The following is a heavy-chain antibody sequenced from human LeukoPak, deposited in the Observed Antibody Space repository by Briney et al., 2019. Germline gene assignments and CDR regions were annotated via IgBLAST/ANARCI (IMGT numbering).Heavy chain of an antibody. CDR3: ARSIGYSYGYELDH. D-gene: IGHD5-18*01. J-gene: IGHJ4*02. Sequence: PGGSLRLSCAASGFTFSNYAMNWVRQAPGKGLECVSGISGSGGSTYLADSVKGRFTISRDNSKNTVYLQMNSLRAEDTAIYYCARSIGYSYGYELDHWGQGILVTVSS. V-gene: IGHV3-23*01. CDR2: ISGSGGST. CDR1: GFTFSNYA.